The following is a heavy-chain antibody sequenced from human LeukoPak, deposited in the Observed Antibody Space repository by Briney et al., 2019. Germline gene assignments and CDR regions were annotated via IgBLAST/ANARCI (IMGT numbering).Heavy chain of an antibody. CDR2: FYYSGST. D-gene: IGHD2/OR15-2a*01. CDR3: SRQGCNTTDCFIKRAFDI. CDR1: GGFISSYY. J-gene: IGHJ3*02. Sequence: SETLSLTCTVSGGFISSYYWSWIRQPPGKGLEWIAYFYYSGSTTYNPSLKSRVTMSVDMSKNHLSLKLNSVTAADTAVYCCSRQGCNTTDCFIKRAFDIWGQGTVVTVSS. V-gene: IGHV4-59*08.